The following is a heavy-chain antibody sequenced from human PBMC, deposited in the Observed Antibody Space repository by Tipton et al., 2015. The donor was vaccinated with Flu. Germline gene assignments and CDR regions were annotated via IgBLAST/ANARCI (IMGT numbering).Heavy chain of an antibody. CDR1: GFTFSSHA. V-gene: IGHV3-23*01. CDR3: ARGGGYCNSATCYKYFQH. CDR2: ISGSGGST. J-gene: IGHJ1*01. Sequence: SLRLSCAASGFTFSSHAMSWVRQAPGKGLEWVSAISGSGGSTYYADSVKGRFTISRDNSKNTLYLQMNSLGADDTAVYYCARGGGYCNSATCYKYFQHWGQGTLVTVYS. D-gene: IGHD2-2*02.